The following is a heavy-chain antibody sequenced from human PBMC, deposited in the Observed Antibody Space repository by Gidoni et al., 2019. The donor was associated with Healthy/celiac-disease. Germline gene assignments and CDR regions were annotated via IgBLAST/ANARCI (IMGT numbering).Heavy chain of an antibody. Sequence: QVQLVQSGAEVKKPGSSVKVSCKASGGTFSSYTSSWVRQAPGQGLEWMGRIIPILGIANYAQKFQGRVTITADKSTSTAYMELSSLRSEDTAVYYCARVKYGGTRIYYFDYWGQGTLVTVSS. CDR3: ARVKYGGTRIYYFDY. V-gene: IGHV1-69*02. D-gene: IGHD2-15*01. CDR1: GGTFSSYT. CDR2: IIPILGIA. J-gene: IGHJ4*02.